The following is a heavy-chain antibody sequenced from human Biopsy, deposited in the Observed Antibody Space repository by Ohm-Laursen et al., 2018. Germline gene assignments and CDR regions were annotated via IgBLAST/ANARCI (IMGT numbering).Heavy chain of an antibody. CDR2: IYITGET. D-gene: IGHD3-10*01. Sequence: SQTLSLTCTVSGGYISHYYWTWIRQPAGQGLEWIGRIYITGETDYNPSLKSQVTMSLDSSKKQFSLKLKSVTAADTAIYYCARAPPLIRGVVESWFDPWGQGILVTVSS. CDR1: GGYISHYY. J-gene: IGHJ5*02. V-gene: IGHV4-4*07. CDR3: ARAPPLIRGVVESWFDP.